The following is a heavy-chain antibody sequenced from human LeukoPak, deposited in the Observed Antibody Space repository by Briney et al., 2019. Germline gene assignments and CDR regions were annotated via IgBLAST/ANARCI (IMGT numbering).Heavy chain of an antibody. J-gene: IGHJ6*03. V-gene: IGHV1-2*02. Sequence: ASVKVSCKASGYTFTGYYIHWVRQAPGQGLEWMGWINPNSGGTNYAQKFQGRITMTGDTSISTAYMELGRLTSDDTAVYYCARGIIYYYYYMDVWGKGTTVTVSS. CDR3: ARGIIYYYYYMDV. CDR2: INPNSGGT. CDR1: GYTFTGYY.